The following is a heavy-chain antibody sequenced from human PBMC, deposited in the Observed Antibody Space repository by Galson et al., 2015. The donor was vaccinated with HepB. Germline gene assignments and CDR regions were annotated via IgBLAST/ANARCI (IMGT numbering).Heavy chain of an antibody. CDR3: AKDKYYDSSGYFDY. Sequence: LRLSCAASGFTLSSYSMNWVRQAPGKGLEWVSAISGSGGSTYYADSVKGRFTISRDSSKNTLYLQMNSLRAEDTAVYYCAKDKYYDSSGYFDYWGQGTLVTVSS. J-gene: IGHJ4*02. CDR2: ISGSGGST. CDR1: GFTLSSYS. D-gene: IGHD3-22*01. V-gene: IGHV3-23*01.